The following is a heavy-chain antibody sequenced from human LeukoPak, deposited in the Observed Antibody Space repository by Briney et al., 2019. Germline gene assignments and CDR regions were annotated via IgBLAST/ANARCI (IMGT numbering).Heavy chain of an antibody. V-gene: IGHV3-7*01. J-gene: IGHJ3*02. Sequence: GGSLRLSCVASGFTFSMYWMTWFRQAPGKGLEWVANLKQDGSQTNDEDSVKGRFTIARDNAKKSLHLQMNSLRGEDTAVYYCARGGTYDIWARGPGSLCLQ. CDR2: LKQDGSQT. CDR3: ARGGTYDI. CDR1: GFTFSMYW.